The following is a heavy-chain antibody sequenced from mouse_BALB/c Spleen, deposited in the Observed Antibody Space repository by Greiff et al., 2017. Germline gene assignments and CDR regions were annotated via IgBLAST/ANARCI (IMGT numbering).Heavy chain of an antibody. D-gene: IGHD1-1*01. J-gene: IGHJ3*01. CDR1: GFNIKDTY. CDR3: ASLLYYYGSSFAY. Sequence: VQLQQSGAELVKPGASVKLSCTASGFNIKDTYMHWVKQRPEQGLEWIGRIDPANGNTKYDPKFQGKATITADTSSNTAYLQLSSLTSEDTAVYYCASLLYYYGSSFAYWGQGTLVTVSA. CDR2: IDPANGNT. V-gene: IGHV14-3*02.